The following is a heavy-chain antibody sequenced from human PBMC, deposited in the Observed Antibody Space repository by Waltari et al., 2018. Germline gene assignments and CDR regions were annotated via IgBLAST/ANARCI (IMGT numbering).Heavy chain of an antibody. V-gene: IGHV1-46*01. CDR3: ARDRAVAGTGWFDP. J-gene: IGHJ5*02. CDR1: GYTFTSYY. Sequence: QVQLVQSGAEVKKPGASVKVSCKASGYTFTSYYMHWVRQARGQGLEWRGIVNPSGGRTIYAQKFQGRVTMTRDTSTSTVYMELSSLRSEDTAVYYCARDRAVAGTGWFDPWGQGTLVTVSS. CDR2: VNPSGGRT. D-gene: IGHD6-19*01.